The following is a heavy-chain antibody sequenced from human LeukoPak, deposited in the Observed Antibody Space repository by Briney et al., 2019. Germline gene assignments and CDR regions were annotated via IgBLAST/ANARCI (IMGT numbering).Heavy chain of an antibody. CDR1: GYTLTELS. D-gene: IGHD7-27*01. CDR3: ATPFPWGAYAFDI. V-gene: IGHV1-24*01. Sequence: ASVKVSCKVSGYTLTELSMHWVRQAPGKGLEWMGGFDPEDGETIYAQKFQGRVTMTEDTSTDAAYMELSSLRSEDTAVYYCATPFPWGAYAFDIWGQGTMVTVSS. CDR2: FDPEDGET. J-gene: IGHJ3*02.